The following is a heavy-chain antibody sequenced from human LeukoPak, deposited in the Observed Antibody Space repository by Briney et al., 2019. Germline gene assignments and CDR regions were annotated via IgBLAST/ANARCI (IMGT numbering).Heavy chain of an antibody. J-gene: IGHJ4*02. CDR3: AKKKSGYSYGSPFDY. CDR2: IRYDGSNK. CDR1: GFTFSSYG. Sequence: GGSLRLSCAASGFTFSSYGMHWVRQAPGKGLEWVAFIRYDGSNKYYADSVKGRFTISRDNSKNTLYLQMNSLRAEDTAVYYCAKKKSGYSYGSPFDYWGQGTLVTVSS. D-gene: IGHD5-18*01. V-gene: IGHV3-30*02.